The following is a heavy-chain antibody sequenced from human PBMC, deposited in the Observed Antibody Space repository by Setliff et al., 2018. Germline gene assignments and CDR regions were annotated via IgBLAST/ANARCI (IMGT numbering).Heavy chain of an antibody. V-gene: IGHV1-18*01. CDR1: GYTFTSYG. CDR2: ISAYNGNT. Sequence: ASVKVSCKASGYTFTSYGISWVRQAPGQGLEWMGWISAYNGNTNYAQKLQGRVTMTTDTSTSTAYMELRSLRSDDTAVYCCASAYYYGSGRTYGMDVWGQGTTVTVSS. D-gene: IGHD3-10*01. J-gene: IGHJ6*02. CDR3: ASAYYYGSGRTYGMDV.